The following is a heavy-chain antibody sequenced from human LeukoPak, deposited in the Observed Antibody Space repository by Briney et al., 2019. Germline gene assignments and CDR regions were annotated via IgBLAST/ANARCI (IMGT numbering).Heavy chain of an antibody. V-gene: IGHV3-21*01. CDR3: ARDLLVVAATPGSWFDP. J-gene: IGHJ5*02. Sequence: GGSLRLSCAASGFTFSSYSMNWVRQAPGKGLEWVSSISSSSSYIYYADSVKGRFTISRDSAKNSLYLQMNSLRAEDTAVYYCARDLLVVAATPGSWFDPWGQGTLVTVSS. CDR2: ISSSSSYI. CDR1: GFTFSSYS. D-gene: IGHD2-15*01.